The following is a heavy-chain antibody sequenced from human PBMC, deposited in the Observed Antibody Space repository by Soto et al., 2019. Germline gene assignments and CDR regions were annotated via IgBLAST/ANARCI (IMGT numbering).Heavy chain of an antibody. CDR2: ISSSSSYI. J-gene: IGHJ6*02. Sequence: PGGSLRLSCAASGFTFSSYSMNWVRQAPGKGLEWVSSISSSSSYIYYADSVKGRFTISRDNAKNSLYLQMNSLRAEDTAVYYCARTAGSRYSYGFYYGMDVWGQGTTVTVYS. V-gene: IGHV3-21*01. CDR3: ARTAGSRYSYGFYYGMDV. D-gene: IGHD5-18*01. CDR1: GFTFSSYS.